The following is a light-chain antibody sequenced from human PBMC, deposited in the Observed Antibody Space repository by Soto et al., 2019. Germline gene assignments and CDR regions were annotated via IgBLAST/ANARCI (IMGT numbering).Light chain of an antibody. CDR1: QSVSSN. V-gene: IGKV3-15*01. CDR3: QKFNKWPWT. Sequence: EIVMTQSLATLSVSPCERFTLSFRASQSVSSNLAWYQQKPGQPPRLLIYDASMRETGVPPRFSGSGSGTEFTLTISNLQSEDFAIYFCQKFNKWPWTFGQGTKVHIK. J-gene: IGKJ1*01. CDR2: DAS.